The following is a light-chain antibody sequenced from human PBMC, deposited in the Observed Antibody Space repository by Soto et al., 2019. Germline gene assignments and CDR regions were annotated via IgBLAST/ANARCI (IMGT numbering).Light chain of an antibody. CDR1: STDIGAYNY. Sequence: QSVLTQPASVSGSPGQSITISCTGTSTDIGAYNYVSWYQQHPGKAPKLLIYEVTNRPSGVSNRFSGSKSGNTASLTISGLQAEDEANYYCNSYTTLSNRVFGTGTKVPS. J-gene: IGLJ1*01. V-gene: IGLV2-14*01. CDR2: EVT. CDR3: NSYTTLSNRV.